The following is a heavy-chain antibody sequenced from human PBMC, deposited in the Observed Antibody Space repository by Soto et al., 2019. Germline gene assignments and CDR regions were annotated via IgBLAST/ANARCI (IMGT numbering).Heavy chain of an antibody. J-gene: IGHJ4*02. CDR3: ARGLYSGWERRVAFDH. V-gene: IGHV1-69*12. CDR2: IIPSLGRA. Sequence: QVKLVQSGAEVKTPGSSVKVSCKASGGTVSRYAVSWVRQPPGQGLEWMGGIIPSLGRAHYAHNAQNRLPIMADQSTNTAYMELSGLTSEYTAIYYCARGLYSGWERRVAFDHWGQGTRVTVSS. CDR1: GGTVSRYA. D-gene: IGHD1-26*01.